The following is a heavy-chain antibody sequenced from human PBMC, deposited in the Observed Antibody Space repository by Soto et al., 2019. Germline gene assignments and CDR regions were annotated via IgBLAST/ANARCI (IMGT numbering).Heavy chain of an antibody. CDR1: GGSISSYY. D-gene: IGHD2-2*01. J-gene: IGHJ6*03. V-gene: IGHV4-59*08. Sequence: SETLSLTCTVSGGSISSYYWSWIRQPPGKGLEWIGYIYYSGSTNYNPSLKSRVTISVDTSKNQFSLKLTSVTAADTAVYYCARKNQLPSVGFYYYYMDVWGKGTTVTVSS. CDR3: ARKNQLPSVGFYYYYMDV. CDR2: IYYSGST.